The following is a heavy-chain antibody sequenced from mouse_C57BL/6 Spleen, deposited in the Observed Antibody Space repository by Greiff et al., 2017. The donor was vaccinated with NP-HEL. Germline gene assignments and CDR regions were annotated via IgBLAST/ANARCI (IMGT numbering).Heavy chain of an antibody. CDR3: ARWGDYFDY. CDR1: GYAFTNYL. CDR2: INPGSGGT. V-gene: IGHV1-54*01. Sequence: QVQLKQSGAELVRPGTSVKVSCKASGYAFTNYLIEWVKQRPGQGLEWIGVINPGSGGTNYNEKFKGKATLTADKSSSTAYMRLSSLTSEDSAVYFCARWGDYFDYWGQGTTLTVSS. J-gene: IGHJ2*01.